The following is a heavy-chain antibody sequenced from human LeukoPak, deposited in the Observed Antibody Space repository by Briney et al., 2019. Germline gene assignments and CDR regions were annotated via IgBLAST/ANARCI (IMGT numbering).Heavy chain of an antibody. D-gene: IGHD5-24*01. CDR1: GFTFSSYA. CDR3: ARGQVMAFDY. J-gene: IGHJ4*02. V-gene: IGHV3-30*01. Sequence: PGRSLRLSFAASGFTFSSYAMHWVRQAPGKGLEWVAVISYDGSNKYYADSVKGRFTISRDNSKNTLYLQMNSLRAEDTAVYYCARGQVMAFDYWGQGTLVTVSS. CDR2: ISYDGSNK.